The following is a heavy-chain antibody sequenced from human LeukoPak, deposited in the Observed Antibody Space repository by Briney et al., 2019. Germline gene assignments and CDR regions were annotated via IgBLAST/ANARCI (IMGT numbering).Heavy chain of an antibody. CDR3: ARSGDSSGYYYYYYGMDV. D-gene: IGHD3-22*01. J-gene: IGHJ6*02. CDR2: IYYSGST. V-gene: IGHV4-59*01. Sequence: KPSETLSLTCAVYGGSFSGYYWSWIRQPPGKGLEWIGFIYYSGSTNYNPSLKSRVTISVDTSKNQFSLKLSSVTAADTAVYYCARSGDSSGYYYYYYGMDVWGQGTTVTVSS. CDR1: GGSFSGYY.